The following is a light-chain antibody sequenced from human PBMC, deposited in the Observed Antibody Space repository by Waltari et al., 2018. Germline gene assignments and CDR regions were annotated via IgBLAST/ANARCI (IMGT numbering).Light chain of an antibody. J-gene: IGKJ2*01. V-gene: IGKV1-39*01. CDR1: QSISNY. Sequence: DIQMTQSPSCLSASAADRVAITCRASQSISNYLNWYQQKPGKAPKVLIYSASALQSGVPSRFSGSGSGTDFTLTISSLQPEDFATYYCQQSYSVPPYTFGQGTKLEIK. CDR3: QQSYSVPPYT. CDR2: SAS.